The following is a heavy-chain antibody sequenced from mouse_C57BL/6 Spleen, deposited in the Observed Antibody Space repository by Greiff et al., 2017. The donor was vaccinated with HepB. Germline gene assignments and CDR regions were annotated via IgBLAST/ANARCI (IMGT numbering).Heavy chain of an antibody. J-gene: IGHJ2*01. D-gene: IGHD2-3*01. V-gene: IGHV1-22*01. CDR1: GYTFTDYN. CDR3: ASDGYYDYFDY. CDR2: INPNNGGT. Sequence: VQLQHSGPELVKPGASVKMSCKASGYTFTDYNMHWVKQSHGKSLEWIGYINPNNGGTSYNQKFKGKATLTVNKSSSTAYMELRSLTSEDSAVYDCASDGYYDYFDYWGQGTTLTVSS.